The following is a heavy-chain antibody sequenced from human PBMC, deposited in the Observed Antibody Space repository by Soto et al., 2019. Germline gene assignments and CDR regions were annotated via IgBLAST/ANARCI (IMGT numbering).Heavy chain of an antibody. CDR1: GGSFSGYY. CDR2: INHSGST. CDR3: ARGRYSSSHARGGFDP. D-gene: IGHD6-13*01. Sequence: SGTLSLTCAVYGGSFSGYYWSWIRQPPGKGLEWIGEINHSGSTNYNPSLKSRVTISVDTSKNQFSLKLSSVTAADTAVYYCARGRYSSSHARGGFDPWGQGTLVTVS. V-gene: IGHV4-34*01. J-gene: IGHJ5*02.